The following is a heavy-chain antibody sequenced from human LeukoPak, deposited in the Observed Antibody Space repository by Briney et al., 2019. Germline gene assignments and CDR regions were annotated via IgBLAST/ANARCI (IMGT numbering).Heavy chain of an antibody. V-gene: IGHV4-59*08. CDR2: IYHIGST. CDR1: GGSISNYY. D-gene: IGHD1-26*01. CDR3: ARQCREGGIASYYYGMDV. Sequence: SETLSLTCTVFGGSISNYYWSWIRQPPGKGLEWIGFIYHIGSTNYNPSLKSRVTISVDTSKNQFSLKLSPVTAADTAVYYCARQCREGGIASYYYGMDVWGQGTTVTVSS. J-gene: IGHJ6*02.